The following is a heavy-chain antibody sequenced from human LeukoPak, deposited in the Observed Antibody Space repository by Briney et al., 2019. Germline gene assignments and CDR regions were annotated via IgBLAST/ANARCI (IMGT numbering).Heavy chain of an antibody. Sequence: QAGGSLRLSCAASGFTFSSYGMPWVRQAPGKGLEWVAVISYDGSNKYYADSVKGRFTISRDNSKNTLYLQMNSLRAEDTAVYYCARRPGTGPKYYYDSSVSYAFDIWGQGTMVTVSS. CDR2: ISYDGSNK. V-gene: IGHV3-30*03. D-gene: IGHD3-22*01. CDR1: GFTFSSYG. CDR3: ARRPGTGPKYYYDSSVSYAFDI. J-gene: IGHJ3*02.